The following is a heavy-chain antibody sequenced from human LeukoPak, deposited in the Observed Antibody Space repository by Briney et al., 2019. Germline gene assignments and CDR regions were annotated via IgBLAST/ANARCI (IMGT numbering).Heavy chain of an antibody. Sequence: GGSLRLSCAASGFTFSNAWMSWVRQAPGKGLEWVGRIKSKTDGGTTDYAAPVKGRFTISRDDSKNTLYLQMNSLRAEDTAVYYCARELRTPYDILGRGNAFDIWGQGTMVTVSS. CDR1: GFTFSNAW. CDR3: ARELRTPYDILGRGNAFDI. D-gene: IGHD3-9*01. V-gene: IGHV3-15*01. J-gene: IGHJ3*02. CDR2: IKSKTDGGTT.